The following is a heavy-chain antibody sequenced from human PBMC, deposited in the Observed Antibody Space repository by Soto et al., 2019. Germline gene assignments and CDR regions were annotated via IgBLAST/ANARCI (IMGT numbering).Heavy chain of an antibody. Sequence: QVQLVQSGAEVKKPGASVKVSCKASGHTFTSYSISWVRQAPGQGLEWMGWISVYTGNTKYAQRLQGRVTMTTDTSTSTAYMELRSLRSDDTAVYYCARDLAEDNSGYYYASPGYYYYCGMDVWGQGTTVTVSS. V-gene: IGHV1-18*01. CDR2: ISVYTGNT. CDR1: GHTFTSYS. D-gene: IGHD3-22*01. CDR3: ARDLAEDNSGYYYASPGYYYYCGMDV. J-gene: IGHJ6*02.